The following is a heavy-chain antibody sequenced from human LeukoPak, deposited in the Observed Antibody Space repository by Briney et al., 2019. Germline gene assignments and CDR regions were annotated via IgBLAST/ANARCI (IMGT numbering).Heavy chain of an antibody. CDR3: ARISYGSGSYPTYYFDY. D-gene: IGHD3-10*01. V-gene: IGHV4-34*01. CDR1: GGSFSGYY. J-gene: IGHJ4*02. Sequence: PSETLSLTCAVYGGSFSGYYWSWIRQPPGKGLKWIGEINHSGSTNYNPSLKSRVTISVDTSKNQFSLKLSSVTAADTAVYYCARISYGSGSYPTYYFDYWGQGTLVTFSS. CDR2: INHSGST.